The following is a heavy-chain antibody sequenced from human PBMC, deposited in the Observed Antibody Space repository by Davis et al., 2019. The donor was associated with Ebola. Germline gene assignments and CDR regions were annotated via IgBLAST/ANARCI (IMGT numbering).Heavy chain of an antibody. CDR2: INPSGGST. V-gene: IGHV1-46*01. Sequence: AASVKVSCKASGYTFTSYYMHWVRQAPGQGLEWMGIINPSGGSTSYAQKFQGRVTMTRDTSTSTVYMELSSLRSEDTAVYYCAREDIVVVVAATRYYYYGMDVWGQGTTVTVSS. J-gene: IGHJ6*02. CDR3: AREDIVVVVAATRYYYYGMDV. D-gene: IGHD2-15*01. CDR1: GYTFTSYY.